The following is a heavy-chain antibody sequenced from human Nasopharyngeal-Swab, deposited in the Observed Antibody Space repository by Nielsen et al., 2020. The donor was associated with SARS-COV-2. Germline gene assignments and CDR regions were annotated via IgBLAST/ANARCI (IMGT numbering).Heavy chain of an antibody. CDR2: ISHSGST. J-gene: IGHJ6*02. D-gene: IGHD2-2*01. CDR1: GGSFSGYY. CDR3: ARNRVSSTSEAPNYYYYYGMDV. V-gene: IGHV4-34*01. Sequence: SETLSLTCAVSGGSFSGYYWSWIRQPPGKGLEWIGEISHSGSTNYNPSLKSRVTISVDTSKNQFSLKLSSVTAADTAVYYCARNRVSSTSEAPNYYYYYGMDVWGQGTTVTVSS.